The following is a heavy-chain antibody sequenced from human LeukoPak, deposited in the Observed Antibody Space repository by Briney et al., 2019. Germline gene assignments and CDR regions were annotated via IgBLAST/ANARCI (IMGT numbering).Heavy chain of an antibody. CDR3: ARDIRTTVTTDY. Sequence: PGGSLRLSCAASGFTVSSNYMSWVRQAPGKGLEWVSVIYSGGSTYYADSVKGRFTISRDNSKNTLYLQMNSLRAEDTAVYYCARDIRTTVTTDYWGQGTLVTVSS. V-gene: IGHV3-66*01. D-gene: IGHD4-17*01. CDR2: IYSGGST. J-gene: IGHJ4*02. CDR1: GFTVSSNY.